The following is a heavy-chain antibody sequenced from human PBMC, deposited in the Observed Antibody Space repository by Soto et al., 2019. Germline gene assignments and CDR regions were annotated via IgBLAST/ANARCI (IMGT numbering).Heavy chain of an antibody. J-gene: IGHJ3*02. CDR3: ARETSAPGTFREDASDI. V-gene: IGHV1-69*12. CDR2: IVPIFSTA. Sequence: QVQLVQSGAEVKKPGSSLKVACKVSGDTFSNYAINWVRQAPGQGLEWMGAIVPIFSTANYAQKFQGRVTITAYEVTITAYMELSGLRSDDTATYYCARETSAPGTFREDASDIWGQGTLVTVSS. D-gene: IGHD6-13*01. CDR1: GDTFSNYA.